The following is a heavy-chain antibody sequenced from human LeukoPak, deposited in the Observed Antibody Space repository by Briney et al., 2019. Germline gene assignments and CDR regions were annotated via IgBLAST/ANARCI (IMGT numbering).Heavy chain of an antibody. CDR3: VKVEGFCSRTSCSYFDY. J-gene: IGHJ4*02. CDR1: GFTFSNYG. CDR2: IRHDMINK. D-gene: IGHD2-2*01. Sequence: GGSLRLSCAASGFTFSNYGMHWVRQAPGKGLEWVAFIRHDMINKYYADSVKGRFTISRDNSKNTLDLQMNSLRAEDAAVYYCVKVEGFCSRTSCSYFDYWGQGTLVTVSS. V-gene: IGHV3-30*02.